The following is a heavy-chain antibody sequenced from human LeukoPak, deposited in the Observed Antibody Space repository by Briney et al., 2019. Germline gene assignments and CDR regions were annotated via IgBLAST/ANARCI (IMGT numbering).Heavy chain of an antibody. V-gene: IGHV4-39*07. Sequence: SESLSLNSTIAAGTISSSSYYWGWLRQPPCKLLQWIGSIYYSGGTYYSPSLKSRLTISVDTSKNQFSLRLSSVTAADTAVYYCARNSGSSPHYFDYWGQGTLVTASS. J-gene: IGHJ4*02. CDR3: ARNSGSSPHYFDY. D-gene: IGHD1-26*01. CDR1: AGTISSSSYY. CDR2: IYYSGGT.